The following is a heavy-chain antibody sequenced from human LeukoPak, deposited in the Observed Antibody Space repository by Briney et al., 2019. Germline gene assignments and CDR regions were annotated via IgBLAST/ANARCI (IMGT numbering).Heavy chain of an antibody. Sequence: SQTLSLTCTVSGGSISSGGYYWSWIRQHPGKGLEWIGYIYYSGSTYYNPSLKSRVTISVDTSKNQFSLKLSSVTAADTAVYYCARALAPVVRVVVAAPHWFDPWGQGTLVTVSS. CDR3: ARALAPVVRVVVAAPHWFDP. CDR1: GGSISSGGYY. CDR2: IYYSGST. J-gene: IGHJ5*02. D-gene: IGHD2-15*01. V-gene: IGHV4-31*03.